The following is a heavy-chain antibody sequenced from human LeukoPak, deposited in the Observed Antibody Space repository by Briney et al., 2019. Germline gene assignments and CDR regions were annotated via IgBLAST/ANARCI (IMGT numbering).Heavy chain of an antibody. CDR3: AKVPRLRQDYYFDY. D-gene: IGHD4-17*01. V-gene: IGHV3-23*01. Sequence: GGSLRLSCAASGFTFSSYAMHSVRQAPGKGLEWVSAISGSGGSTYYADSVKGRFTISRDNSKNTLYLQMNSLRAEDTAVYYCAKVPRLRQDYYFDYWGQGTLVTVSS. CDR2: ISGSGGST. CDR1: GFTFSSYA. J-gene: IGHJ4*02.